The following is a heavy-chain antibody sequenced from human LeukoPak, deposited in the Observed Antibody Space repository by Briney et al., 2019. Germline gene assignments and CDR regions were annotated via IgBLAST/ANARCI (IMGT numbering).Heavy chain of an antibody. V-gene: IGHV5-51*01. D-gene: IGHD1-26*01. CDR2: IYPGDSDI. Sequence: GESLKISCKGSGYSFSGFWIAWVRHRPGKGLAWMGTIYPGDSDIRYSPSFQGQVSMSADKSISTAYLQWSSLKASDTATYYCAKSIVGATGAYRHWGQGTRVTVSS. CDR3: AKSIVGATGAYRH. J-gene: IGHJ4*02. CDR1: GYSFSGFW.